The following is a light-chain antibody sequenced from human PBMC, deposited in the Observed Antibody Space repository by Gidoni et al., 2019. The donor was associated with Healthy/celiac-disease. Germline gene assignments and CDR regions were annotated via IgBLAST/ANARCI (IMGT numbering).Light chain of an antibody. CDR1: QSVSSN. CDR3: QQYNNWPGT. J-gene: IGKJ1*01. CDR2: GAS. Sequence: EIVMKQSPATLSVSPGERATLSCRASQSVSSNLAWYQQKPGQAPRLLIYGASPRATGIPARFSGSGSGTEFTLTISSLQSEDFAVYYCQQYNNWPGTFGQGTKVEIQ. V-gene: IGKV3D-15*01.